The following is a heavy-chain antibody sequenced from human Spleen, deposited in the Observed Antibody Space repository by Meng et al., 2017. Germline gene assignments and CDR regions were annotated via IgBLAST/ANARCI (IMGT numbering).Heavy chain of an antibody. CDR3: ARQVSNY. Sequence: SETLSLTCAVYGGSFSGYYWSWIRQPPGKGLEWIGEINHSGSTNYNPSLKSRVTISVDTSKNQFSLKLSSVTAADTAVYYCARQVSNYWGQGTLVTVSS. J-gene: IGHJ4*02. CDR1: GGSFSGYY. D-gene: IGHD3-3*02. CDR2: INHSGST. V-gene: IGHV4-34*01.